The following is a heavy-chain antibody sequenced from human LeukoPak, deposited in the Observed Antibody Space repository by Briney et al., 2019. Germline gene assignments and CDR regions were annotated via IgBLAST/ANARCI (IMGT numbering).Heavy chain of an antibody. Sequence: GESLKISCKGSGYSFTSNWIAWVRQMPGKGLEWMGINHPGDSDTRYSPSFQSQVTMSADKSISTAYVQWSSLKASDTAVYYCARLREGAAFDYWGQGTLVTVSS. CDR2: NHPGDSDT. CDR3: ARLREGAAFDY. CDR1: GYSFTSNW. D-gene: IGHD3-10*01. V-gene: IGHV5-51*01. J-gene: IGHJ4*02.